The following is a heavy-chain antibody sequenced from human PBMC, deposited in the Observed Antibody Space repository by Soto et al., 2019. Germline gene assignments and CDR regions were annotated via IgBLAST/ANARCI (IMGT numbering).Heavy chain of an antibody. Sequence: PGESLKISCKGSGYSFTSYWIGWVRQMPGKGLEWMGIIYPGDSDTRYSPSFQGQVTISADKSISTAYLQWSSLKASDTAMYYWARHVIWSHQGFDPWGQGTLVTVSS. CDR3: ARHVIWSHQGFDP. CDR2: IYPGDSDT. V-gene: IGHV5-51*01. J-gene: IGHJ5*02. D-gene: IGHD3-16*02. CDR1: GYSFTSYW.